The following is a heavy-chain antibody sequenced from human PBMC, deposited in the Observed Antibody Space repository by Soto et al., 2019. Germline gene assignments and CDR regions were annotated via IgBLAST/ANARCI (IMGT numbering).Heavy chain of an antibody. Sequence: SRIRQHPGKGLEWIGYIYYSGSTYYNPSLKSRVTISVDTSKNQFSLKLSSVTAADTAGYYCARYYGDYLDYSGQGTLVTVSS. CDR2: IYYSGST. D-gene: IGHD3-3*01. CDR3: ARYYGDYLDY. V-gene: IGHV4-31*02. J-gene: IGHJ4*02.